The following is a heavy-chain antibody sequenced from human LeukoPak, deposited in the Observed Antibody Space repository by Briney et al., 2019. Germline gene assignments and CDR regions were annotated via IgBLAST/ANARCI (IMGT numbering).Heavy chain of an antibody. D-gene: IGHD6-13*01. CDR1: GDSISSSIYY. V-gene: IGHV4-39*01. Sequence: SETLSLTCTVSGDSISSSIYYWGWIRHPPGKGLEWIGNIYYSGSIYYSTSLRGRVTISVGTSKNQLSLRLSSVTAADTAVYYCARRKFGSSWRDYWGQGTLVTVSS. CDR2: IYYSGSI. CDR3: ARRKFGSSWRDY. J-gene: IGHJ4*02.